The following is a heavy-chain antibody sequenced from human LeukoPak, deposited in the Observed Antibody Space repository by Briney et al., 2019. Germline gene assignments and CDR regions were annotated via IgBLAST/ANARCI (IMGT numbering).Heavy chain of an antibody. CDR3: ARDQRVGGYFDY. CDR1: GGSISSYY. CDR2: IYYSGST. V-gene: IGHV4-59*01. Sequence: SETLSLTCTVSGGSISSYYWSWIRQPPGKGLEWIGYIYYSGSTNYNPSLKSRVTISVDTSKNQFSLKLSSVTAADTAVYYCARDQRVGGYFDYWGQGTLVTVSS. D-gene: IGHD2-15*01. J-gene: IGHJ4*02.